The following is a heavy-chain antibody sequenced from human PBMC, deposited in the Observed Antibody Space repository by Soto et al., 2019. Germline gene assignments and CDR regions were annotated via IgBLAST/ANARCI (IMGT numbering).Heavy chain of an antibody. CDR3: ANGKEGVYRLDD. Sequence: EVQLLESGGGLVQPGGSLRLSCAASGFTFSSYAMSWVRQAPGKGLEWVSAISGSGGSTYYADSVKGRFTISRDNSKNTLYLQMNSQRAEDKAVYYWANGKEGVYRLDDWGQGTLVTVSS. CDR1: GFTFSSYA. V-gene: IGHV3-23*01. J-gene: IGHJ4*02. CDR2: ISGSGGST. D-gene: IGHD2-8*01.